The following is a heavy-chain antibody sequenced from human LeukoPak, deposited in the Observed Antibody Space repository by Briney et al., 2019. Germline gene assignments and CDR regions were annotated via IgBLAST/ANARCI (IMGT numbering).Heavy chain of an antibody. J-gene: IGHJ4*02. CDR2: ISSRSNYM. CDR1: GFTFSSYS. Sequence: GGSLRLSCAASGFTFSSYSMNWVRQAPGKGLEWVSSISSRSNYMYYADSVKGRFTISRDNAENSLFLQMNSLRAEDTALYYCARVNVGMGFDYWGQGTLVTVSS. V-gene: IGHV3-21*04. CDR3: ARVNVGMGFDY.